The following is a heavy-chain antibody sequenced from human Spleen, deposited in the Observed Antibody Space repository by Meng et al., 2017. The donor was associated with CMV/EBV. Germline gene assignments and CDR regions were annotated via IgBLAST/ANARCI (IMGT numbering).Heavy chain of an antibody. CDR1: GYTFSSYG. CDR2: ISVYNGDT. CDR3: ARDNQDYYGSGSFYSWSDP. Sequence: ASVKVSCKASGYTFSSYGITWVRQAPGQGLEWMGWISVYNGDTKYAQKFQGRVTMTTDTSTSTAYMELRSLRSDDTAVFYCARDNQDYYGSGSFYSWSDPWGHGTLVTVSS. J-gene: IGHJ5*02. D-gene: IGHD3-10*01. V-gene: IGHV1-18*01.